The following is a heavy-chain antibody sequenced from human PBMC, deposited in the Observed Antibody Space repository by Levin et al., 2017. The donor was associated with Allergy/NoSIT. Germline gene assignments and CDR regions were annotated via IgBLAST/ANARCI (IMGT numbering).Heavy chain of an antibody. Sequence: GESLKISCAASGFTFSSYSMNWVRQAPGKGLEWVSSISSSSSYIYYADSVKGRFTISRDNAKNSLYLQMNSLRAEDTAVYYCARNLGLSPLAVAGFDYWGQGTLVTVSS. CDR3: ARNLGLSPLAVAGFDY. CDR2: ISSSSSYI. CDR1: GFTFSSYS. D-gene: IGHD6-19*01. V-gene: IGHV3-21*01. J-gene: IGHJ4*02.